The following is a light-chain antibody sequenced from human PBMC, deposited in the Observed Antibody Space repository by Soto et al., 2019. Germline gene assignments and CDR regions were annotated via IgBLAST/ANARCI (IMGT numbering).Light chain of an antibody. J-gene: IGKJ4*01. V-gene: IGKV1-5*01. CDR2: DAS. CDR3: QHYNSYSVT. Sequence: DIQLTQSPSTLSASSASSCTITRRARQTISSWWAWYQQKPGKAPKLLIYDASSLESGVPSRFSGSGSGTEFTLTISSLQPDDFATYYCQHYNSYSVTFGGGTKVDI. CDR1: QTISSW.